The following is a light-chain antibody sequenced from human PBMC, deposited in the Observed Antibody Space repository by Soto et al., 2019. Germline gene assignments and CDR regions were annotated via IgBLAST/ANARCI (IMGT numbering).Light chain of an antibody. CDR3: QQSNSFPLT. V-gene: IGKV1-12*01. Sequence: DLPMTQSPSSVSASVGDRVTITCRASQGISSRLAWYQQKPGKAPNLLIYAASSLQSGVPSRFSGSGSETEFTLTIGSLQPEDFATYYCQQSNSFPLTFGGGTKVEIK. CDR1: QGISSR. J-gene: IGKJ4*01. CDR2: AAS.